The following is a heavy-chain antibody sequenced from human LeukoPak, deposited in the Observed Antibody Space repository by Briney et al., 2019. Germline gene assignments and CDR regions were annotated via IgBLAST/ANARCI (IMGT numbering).Heavy chain of an antibody. CDR1: GGSFSGYY. J-gene: IGHJ6*03. CDR3: ARGGILTGYRYYYYYYMDV. CDR2: INHSGST. D-gene: IGHD3-9*01. Sequence: PSETLSLTCAVYGGSFSGYYWSWIRQPPGKGLEWIGEINHSGSTNYNPSLKSRVTISVDTSKNQFSLKLSSVTAADTAVYYCARGGILTGYRYYYYYYMDVWGKGTTVTVSS. V-gene: IGHV4-34*01.